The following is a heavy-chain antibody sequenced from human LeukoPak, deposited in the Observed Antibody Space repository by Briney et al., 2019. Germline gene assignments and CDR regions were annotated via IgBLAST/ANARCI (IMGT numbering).Heavy chain of an antibody. Sequence: GGSLRLSCAASGFTFSSFAMSWVRQAPGKGLEWVSTIRTSGGNTFYADSVQGRFTISRDNSKNTLYLQMNSLRAEDTAVYYCAKDMIAAADIVYFQHWGQGTLVTVSS. CDR2: IRTSGGNT. D-gene: IGHD6-13*01. CDR1: GFTFSSFA. J-gene: IGHJ1*01. V-gene: IGHV3-23*01. CDR3: AKDMIAAADIVYFQH.